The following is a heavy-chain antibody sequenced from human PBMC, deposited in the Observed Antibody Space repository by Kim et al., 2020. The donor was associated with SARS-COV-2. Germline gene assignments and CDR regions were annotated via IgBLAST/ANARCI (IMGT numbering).Heavy chain of an antibody. CDR2: IIPIFGTA. Sequence: SVKVSCKASGGTFSSYAISWVRQAPGQGLEWMGGIIPIFGTANYAQKFQGRVTITADESTSTAYMELSSLRSEDTAVYYCARVVGHSSGWYPHYYYYGMDVWGQGTTVTVSS. CDR1: GGTFSSYA. V-gene: IGHV1-69*13. CDR3: ARVVGHSSGWYPHYYYYGMDV. D-gene: IGHD6-19*01. J-gene: IGHJ6*02.